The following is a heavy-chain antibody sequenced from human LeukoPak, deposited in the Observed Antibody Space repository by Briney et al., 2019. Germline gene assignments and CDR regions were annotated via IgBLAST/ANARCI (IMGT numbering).Heavy chain of an antibody. D-gene: IGHD2-15*01. CDR1: GYTFTSYA. J-gene: IGHJ4*02. CDR3: ASGGYCSGGSCYSGRSFDY. Sequence: APVKVSCKASGYTFTSYAMSWVRQAPGQGLEWMGWTNTNTGNPTYAQGFTGRFVFSLDTSVSTAYLQISSLKAEDTAVYYCASGGYCSGGSCYSGRSFDYWGQGTLVTVSS. CDR2: TNTNTGNP. V-gene: IGHV7-4-1*02.